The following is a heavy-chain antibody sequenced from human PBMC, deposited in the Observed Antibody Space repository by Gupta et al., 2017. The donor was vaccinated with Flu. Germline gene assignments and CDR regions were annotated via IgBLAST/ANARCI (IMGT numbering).Heavy chain of an antibody. V-gene: IGHV4-31*02. Sequence: YYWSWIRQHPGKGLEWIGYIYYSGSTYYNPSLKSRVTISVDTSKNQFSLKLSSVTAADTAVYYCARAYDYVWGRKNWFDPWGQGTLVTVSS. D-gene: IGHD3-16*01. CDR3: ARAYDYVWGRKNWFDP. CDR2: IYYSGST. CDR1: YY. J-gene: IGHJ5*02.